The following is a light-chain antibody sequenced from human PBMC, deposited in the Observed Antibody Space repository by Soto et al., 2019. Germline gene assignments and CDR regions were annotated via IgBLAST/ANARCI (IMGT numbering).Light chain of an antibody. V-gene: IGKV3-11*01. CDR1: QTISSY. CDR3: QHRMNWPLT. CDR2: DAS. J-gene: IGKJ5*01. Sequence: EIVLTQSPATPSLAPGERTTPSCRASQTISSYLLWYQQKPGQAPRLLIYDASNRATGIPARFSGSGSETDFTLTISSLEPEDFAVYYCQHRMNWPLTFGQGTRLEIK.